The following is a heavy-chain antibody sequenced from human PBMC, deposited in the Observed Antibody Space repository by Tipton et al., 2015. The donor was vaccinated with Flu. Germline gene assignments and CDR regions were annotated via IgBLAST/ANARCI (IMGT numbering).Heavy chain of an antibody. Sequence: QLVQSGGGVVKPGGSLRLSCAASGFIFSDSYMSWIRQAPGKGLEWVSYISGSGSFIYYADSVKGRFTISRDNAKNSLSLLMSNLRPEDTAVYYCAREGHSYGMDVWGQGTPVAVSS. CDR2: ISGSGSFI. V-gene: IGHV3-11*01. J-gene: IGHJ6*02. CDR1: GFIFSDSY. CDR3: AREGHSYGMDV.